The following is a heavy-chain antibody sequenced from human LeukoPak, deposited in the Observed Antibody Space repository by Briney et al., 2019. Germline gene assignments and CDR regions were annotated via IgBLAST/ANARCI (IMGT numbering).Heavy chain of an antibody. CDR1: GFTFSSYW. CDR3: ARETDSSAYYLDY. Sequence: PGGSLRLSCAASGFTFSSYWMHWVCQAPGEGLVWVSRINSDASGTTYADSVKGRFTISRDNPRNTLYLQMNNVGAEDTAVYYCARETDSSAYYLDYWGQGTLVTVSS. V-gene: IGHV3-74*03. J-gene: IGHJ4*02. D-gene: IGHD3-22*01. CDR2: INSDASGT.